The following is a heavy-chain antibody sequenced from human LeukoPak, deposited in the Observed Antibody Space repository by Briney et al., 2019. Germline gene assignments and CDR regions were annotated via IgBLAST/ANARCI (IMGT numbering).Heavy chain of an antibody. V-gene: IGHV4-34*01. Sequence: SETLPLTCAVYGGSFSGYYWSWIRQPPGKGLEWIGEINHSGSTNYNPSLKSRVTISVDTSKNQFSLKLGSVTAADTAVYYCARIPSVLRFLERWSYYFDYWGQGTLVTVSS. CDR2: INHSGST. J-gene: IGHJ4*02. CDR1: GGSFSGYY. CDR3: ARIPSVLRFLERWSYYFDY. D-gene: IGHD3-3*01.